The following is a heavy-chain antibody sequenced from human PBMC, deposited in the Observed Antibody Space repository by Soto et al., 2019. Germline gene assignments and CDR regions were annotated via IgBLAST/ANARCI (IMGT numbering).Heavy chain of an antibody. D-gene: IGHD3-3*01. J-gene: IGHJ4*02. CDR1: GYNFAGYW. Sequence: ESLKISCKGSGYNFAGYWIAWVRQMPGKGLELMGIIYPSDSDTRYRPSFQGQVTISADKSISSAYLQWSSLRASDTAMYYCARGGVSTRTFDYWGQGTPVTVSS. CDR2: IYPSDSDT. V-gene: IGHV5-51*01. CDR3: ARGGVSTRTFDY.